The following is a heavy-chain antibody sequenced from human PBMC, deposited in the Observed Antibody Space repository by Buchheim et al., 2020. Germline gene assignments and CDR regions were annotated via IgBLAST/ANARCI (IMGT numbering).Heavy chain of an antibody. CDR3: AKGAVSGSSSYHGMDV. CDR2: IIGSGATT. CDR1: GFTFNSYG. J-gene: IGHJ6*02. D-gene: IGHD1-26*01. V-gene: IGHV3-23*01. Sequence: EVQLLESGGGLVQAGGSLRLSCSASGFTFNSYGMNWVRQAPGKGLEWVSVIIGSGATTYYTDPVKGRFTISRDNSKNTLYLQMNSLRAEDTAIYYCAKGAVSGSSSYHGMDVWGQGTT.